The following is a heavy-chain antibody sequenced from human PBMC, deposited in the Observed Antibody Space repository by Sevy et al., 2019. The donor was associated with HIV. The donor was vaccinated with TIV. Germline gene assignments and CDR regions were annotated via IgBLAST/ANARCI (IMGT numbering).Heavy chain of an antibody. CDR2: IRSRAKNYVT. D-gene: IGHD3-10*01. CDR1: GATFSGSA. J-gene: IGHJ4*02. V-gene: IGHV3-73*01. CDR3: TSRGFSQKAGLYVDY. Sequence: GGSLRLSCAASGATFSGSAIHWVRQPSGKGLEWVGRIRSRAKNYVTEYGAPVKGRFSISRDDSKNTTYLQMNSLKTEDTAIYFCTSRGFSQKAGLYVDYRGPGTLVTVSS.